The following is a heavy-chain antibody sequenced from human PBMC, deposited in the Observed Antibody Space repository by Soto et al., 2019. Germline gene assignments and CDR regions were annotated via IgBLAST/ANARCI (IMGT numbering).Heavy chain of an antibody. D-gene: IGHD3-10*01. J-gene: IGHJ4*02. CDR2: ISGSGDRT. Sequence: EVQLLESGGGLVQPGGSLRLSCAASGITISNYPMSWVRQAPGKGREWVSGISGSGDRTYYADSAKGRFTISKDISKNSLSLQVDSLGVDDTAVYFCVKDDGGSPSTPPLWGQGTLVTVSS. CDR1: GITISNYP. V-gene: IGHV3-23*01. CDR3: VKDDGGSPSTPPL.